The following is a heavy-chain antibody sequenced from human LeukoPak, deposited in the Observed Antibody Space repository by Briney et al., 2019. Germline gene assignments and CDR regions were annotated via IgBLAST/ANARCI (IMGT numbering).Heavy chain of an antibody. CDR1: GFTVSSNY. V-gene: IGHV3-66*01. J-gene: IGHJ3*02. CDR2: IYSGSST. Sequence: GQSLRLSCAASGFTVSSNYMTWVSQPPGKGLEWVSLIYSGSSTSYADSVRGRFTISRDNSKNTLYLQMNSLRAEDTAVYYCARIETVADAFDIWGQGTLVTVSS. D-gene: IGHD1-1*01. CDR3: ARIETVADAFDI.